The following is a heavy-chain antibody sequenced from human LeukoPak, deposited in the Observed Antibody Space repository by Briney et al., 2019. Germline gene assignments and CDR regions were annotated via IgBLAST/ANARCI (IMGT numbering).Heavy chain of an antibody. CDR3: ARGYDILTGQQDY. D-gene: IGHD3-9*01. J-gene: IGHJ4*02. Sequence: GGSLRLSCAASGFTLSSYWMHWVRQAPGKGLVWVSRINSDGSSTSYADSVKGRFTISRDNAKNTLYLQMNSLRAEDTAVYYCARGYDILTGQQDYWGQGTLVTVSS. CDR2: INSDGSST. CDR1: GFTLSSYW. V-gene: IGHV3-74*01.